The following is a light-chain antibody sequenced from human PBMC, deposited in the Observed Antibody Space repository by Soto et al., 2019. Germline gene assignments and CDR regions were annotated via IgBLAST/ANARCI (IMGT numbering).Light chain of an antibody. CDR3: QQYNDRPGT. J-gene: IGKJ1*01. V-gene: IGKV3-15*01. CDR1: QSVTNN. CDR2: QTS. Sequence: EIVMTQSPATLSVSPGERATLSCRASQSVTNNLAWFQQKPGQAPRLLIYQTSTRATGIPVRFSGSGSGTEFTLTISSLQSEDFAVYYCQQYNDRPGTFGQGTKVEIK.